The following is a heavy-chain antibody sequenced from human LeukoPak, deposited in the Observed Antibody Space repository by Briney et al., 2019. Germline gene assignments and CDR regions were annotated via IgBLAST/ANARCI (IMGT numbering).Heavy chain of an antibody. V-gene: IGHV3-11*04. J-gene: IGHJ4*02. CDR2: ISSSGNSI. Sequence: GAPRLSCAASGFTFSDYYMSWIRQAPGKGLEWVSYISSSGNSISYADSVKGRFTISRDNAKNSLYLQMNSLRAEDTAVYYCARGYYDSNAQLFDYWGQGTLVTVSS. D-gene: IGHD3-22*01. CDR1: GFTFSDYY. CDR3: ARGYYDSNAQLFDY.